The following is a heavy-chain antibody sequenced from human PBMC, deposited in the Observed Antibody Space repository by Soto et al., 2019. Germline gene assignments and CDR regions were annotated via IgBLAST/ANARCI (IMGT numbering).Heavy chain of an antibody. D-gene: IGHD2-2*01. CDR1: GFTFSSYG. J-gene: IGHJ6*02. CDR2: IWYDGSNK. Sequence: GGSLRLSCAASGFTFSSYGMHWVRQAPGKGLEWVAVIWYDGSNKYYADSVKGRFTISRDNSKNTLYLQMNSLRAEDTAVYYCARDPYGAYCSSTSCSYGMDVWGQGTTVTVS. CDR3: ARDPYGAYCSSTSCSYGMDV. V-gene: IGHV3-33*01.